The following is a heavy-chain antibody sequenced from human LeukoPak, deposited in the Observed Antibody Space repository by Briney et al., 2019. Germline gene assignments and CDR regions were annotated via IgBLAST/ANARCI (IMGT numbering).Heavy chain of an antibody. Sequence: PSETLSLTCTVSGGSIRSYYWRWIRQPPGKGLEWIGYIYYSGRTNYNPSLKRRVTISVDTSKNQFYLKLSSVTAADTAVYYCARDRRSGEDSNFWGQGTLVTVSS. J-gene: IGHJ4*02. V-gene: IGHV4-59*01. CDR2: IYYSGRT. CDR3: ARDRRSGEDSNF. D-gene: IGHD2-15*01. CDR1: GGSIRSYY.